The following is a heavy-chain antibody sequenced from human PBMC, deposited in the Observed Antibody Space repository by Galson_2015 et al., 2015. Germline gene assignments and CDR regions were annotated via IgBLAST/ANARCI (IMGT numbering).Heavy chain of an antibody. J-gene: IGHJ4*02. Sequence: SLRLSCAASGFTFSSYAMHWVRQAPGKGLEWVAVISYDGSNKYYADSVKGRFTISRDNSKNTLYLQMNSLRAEDTAVYYCARDHSSWYALDYWGQGTLVTVSS. CDR2: ISYDGSNK. V-gene: IGHV3-30-3*01. D-gene: IGHD6-13*01. CDR1: GFTFSSYA. CDR3: ARDHSSWYALDY.